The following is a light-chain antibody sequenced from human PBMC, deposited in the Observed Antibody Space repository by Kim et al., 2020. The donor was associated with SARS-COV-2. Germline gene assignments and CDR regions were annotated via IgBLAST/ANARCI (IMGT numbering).Light chain of an antibody. V-gene: IGLV2-14*03. CDR2: HVK. Sequence: YDEVSWYQLHPDKAPRLFIHHVKQRPSVDSGRDSGSESGNTASLTISGVQDEDGADYYCGSYTTISTWVFGGGTKRTVL. J-gene: IGLJ3*02. CDR1: YDE. CDR3: GSYTTISTWV.